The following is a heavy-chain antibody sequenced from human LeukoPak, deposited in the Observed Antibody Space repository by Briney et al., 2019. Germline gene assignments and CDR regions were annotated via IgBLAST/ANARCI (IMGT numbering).Heavy chain of an antibody. D-gene: IGHD5-18*01. J-gene: IGHJ3*02. CDR1: GFTFSSYG. CDR2: ISYDGSNK. CDR3: AKDETAMVTWHDAFDI. Sequence: GGSLRLSCAASGFTFSSYGMHWVRQAPGKGLEWVAVISYDGSNKYYADSVKGRFTVSRDNSKNTLYLQMNSLRAEDTAVYYCAKDETAMVTWHDAFDIWGQGTMVTVSS. V-gene: IGHV3-30*18.